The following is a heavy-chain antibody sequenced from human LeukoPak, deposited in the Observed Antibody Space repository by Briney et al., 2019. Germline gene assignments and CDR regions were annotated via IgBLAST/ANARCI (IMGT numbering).Heavy chain of an antibody. CDR2: IYPGDSDT. CDR3: ATSGYSDYAPDY. J-gene: IGHJ4*02. D-gene: IGHD5-12*01. CDR1: GYSFTNYW. V-gene: IGHV5-51*01. Sequence: GESLKISCKGSGYSFTNYWIDWVRQMPGKGLEWMGIIYPGDSDTRYSPPFQGQVTISADKSISTACLQWSSLKASDTAMYYCATSGYSDYAPDYWGQGTLVTVSS.